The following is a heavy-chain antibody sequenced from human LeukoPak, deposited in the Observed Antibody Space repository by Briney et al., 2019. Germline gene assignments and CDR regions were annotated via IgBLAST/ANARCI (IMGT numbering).Heavy chain of an antibody. Sequence: PGGSLRLSCAASGFTVSTNYMNWVRQAPGKGLEWVSLIYGSTTTNYADSVKGRFTISRDDSKNTLYLQMNSLRAEDTAVYYCARGPRLGSGGYPNLDYWGQGTLVTVSS. CDR1: GFTVSTNY. D-gene: IGHD2-15*01. CDR2: IYGSTTT. J-gene: IGHJ4*02. V-gene: IGHV3-53*01. CDR3: ARGPRLGSGGYPNLDY.